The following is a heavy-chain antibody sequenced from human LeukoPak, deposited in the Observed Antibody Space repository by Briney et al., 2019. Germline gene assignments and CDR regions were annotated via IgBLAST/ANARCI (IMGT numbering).Heavy chain of an antibody. CDR3: AREGDYGDYVRYGWFDP. D-gene: IGHD4-17*01. CDR1: GGSISSYY. Sequence: SETLSLTCTVSGGSISSYYWSWIRQPPGKGLEWIGEINHSGSTNYNPSLKSRVTISVDTSKNQFSLKLSSVTAADTAVYYCAREGDYGDYVRYGWFDPWGQGTLVTVSS. J-gene: IGHJ5*02. CDR2: INHSGST. V-gene: IGHV4-59*01.